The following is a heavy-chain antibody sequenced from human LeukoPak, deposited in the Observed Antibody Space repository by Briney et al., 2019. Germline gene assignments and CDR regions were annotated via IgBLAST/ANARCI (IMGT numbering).Heavy chain of an antibody. J-gene: IGHJ5*02. D-gene: IGHD3-22*01. CDR2: VYSSGRT. Sequence: ASETLSLTCTVSGGSISSGTYYWSWIRQPAGKGLEWIGRVYSSGRTNYNPSLKSRVTISVDTSKNQFSLKLSSETAADTAVYYCARGVDSSGYQYKGFDPWGQGTLVTVSS. CDR1: GGSISSGTYY. V-gene: IGHV4-61*02. CDR3: ARGVDSSGYQYKGFDP.